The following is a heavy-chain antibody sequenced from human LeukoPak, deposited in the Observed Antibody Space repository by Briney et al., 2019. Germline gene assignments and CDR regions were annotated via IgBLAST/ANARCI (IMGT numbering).Heavy chain of an antibody. Sequence: GESLKISCKGSGYSFTNYWIGWVRQMPGKGLEWMGIIYPGDSDTRYSPTFQGQVTISADKSISTAYLQWSSLKASDTAMYYCARRSEAAADAFDIWGQGTMVTVSS. CDR3: ARRSEAAADAFDI. CDR2: IYPGDSDT. CDR1: GYSFTNYW. D-gene: IGHD6-13*01. J-gene: IGHJ3*02. V-gene: IGHV5-51*01.